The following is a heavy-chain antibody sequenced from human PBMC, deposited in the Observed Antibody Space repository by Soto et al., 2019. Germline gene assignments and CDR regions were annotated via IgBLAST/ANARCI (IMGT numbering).Heavy chain of an antibody. D-gene: IGHD6-13*01. CDR3: AKDLHSSSWYDADPTPSID. CDR1: GLTFCSYG. CDR2: ISYDGSNK. Sequence: GGSLRLSCAASGLTFCSYGMHWVRQAPGKGLEWVAVISYDGSNKYYADSVKGRFTISRDNSKNTLYLQMNSLRAEDTAVYYCAKDLHSSSWYDADPTPSIDWGQGTLVTVSS. V-gene: IGHV3-30*18. J-gene: IGHJ4*02.